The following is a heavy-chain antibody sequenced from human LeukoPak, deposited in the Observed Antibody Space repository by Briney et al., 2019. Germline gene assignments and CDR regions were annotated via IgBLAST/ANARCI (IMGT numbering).Heavy chain of an antibody. V-gene: IGHV3-21*01. CDR3: ASESYYDFWSGSRAFGI. D-gene: IGHD3-3*01. CDR2: ISSSSSYI. Sequence: GGSLRLSCAASGFTFSSYSMNWVRQAPGKGLEWVSSISSSSSYIYYADSVKGRFTISRDNAKNSLYLQMNSLRAEDTAVYYCASESYYDFWSGSRAFGIWGQGTMVTVSS. J-gene: IGHJ3*02. CDR1: GFTFSSYS.